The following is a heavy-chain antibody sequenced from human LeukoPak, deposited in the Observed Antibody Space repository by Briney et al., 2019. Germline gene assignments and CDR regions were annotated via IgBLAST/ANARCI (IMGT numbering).Heavy chain of an antibody. J-gene: IGHJ3*02. CDR3: AREMADSTGWNSFDI. Sequence: GASVKVSCKAYDYTFTSYAVHWVRQAPGQRLEWTGWISGGNGNTKYSQKFQGRVTITRDTSASTAYMELSSLRSEDTAVYYCAREMADSTGWNSFDIWGQGTMVTVSS. D-gene: IGHD6-19*01. CDR1: DYTFTSYA. CDR2: ISGGNGNT. V-gene: IGHV1-3*01.